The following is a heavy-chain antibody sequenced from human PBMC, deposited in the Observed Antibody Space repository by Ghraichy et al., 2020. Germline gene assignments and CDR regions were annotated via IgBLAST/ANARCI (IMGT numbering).Heavy chain of an antibody. CDR3: ARVGIGSSWVAPRYYFDY. V-gene: IGHV4-59*01. J-gene: IGHJ4*02. D-gene: IGHD6-13*01. CDR2: IYYSGST. Sequence: SETLSLTCTVSGGSISSYYWSWIRQPPGKGLEWIGYIYYSGSTNYNPSLKSRVTISVDTSKNQFSLKLSSVTAADTAVYYCARVGIGSSWVAPRYYFDYWGQGTLVTVSS. CDR1: GGSISSYY.